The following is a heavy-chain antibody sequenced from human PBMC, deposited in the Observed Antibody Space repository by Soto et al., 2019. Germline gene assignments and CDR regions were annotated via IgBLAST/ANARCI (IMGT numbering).Heavy chain of an antibody. CDR1: GYSFSDYS. V-gene: IGHV1-8*01. D-gene: IGHD3-16*01. Sequence: ASVKVSCKASGYSFSDYSINWVRQAPGQGLEWMGWMNPKSGHTAHAQKIQGRVTLTRDTSINTVYMELSSLTSGDTAVYFCARRITDGKLDAWGQGNQVTVSS. CDR3: ARRITDGKLDA. CDR2: MNPKSGHT. J-gene: IGHJ1*01.